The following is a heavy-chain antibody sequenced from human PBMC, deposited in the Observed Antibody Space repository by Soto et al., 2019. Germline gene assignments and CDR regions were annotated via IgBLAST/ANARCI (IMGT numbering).Heavy chain of an antibody. CDR3: VAGQYFFDY. Sequence: GGSLRLSCAASGFTFSSHSMNWVRQAPGKGLEWVAVISYDGSNKYYADSVKGRFTISRDNSKKTLYLQMNSLRADDTAVYYCVAGQYFFDYCGQGTLVTVSS. CDR1: GFTFSSHS. V-gene: IGHV3-30*03. J-gene: IGHJ4*02. D-gene: IGHD6-19*01. CDR2: ISYDGSNK.